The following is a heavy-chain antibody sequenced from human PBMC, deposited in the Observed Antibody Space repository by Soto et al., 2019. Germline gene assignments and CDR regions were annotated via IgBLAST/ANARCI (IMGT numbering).Heavy chain of an antibody. CDR2: ISYDGSNK. Sequence: QVQLVESGGGVVQPGRSLRLSCAASGFTFSSYGMHWVRQAPGKGLEWVAVISYDGSNKYYADSVKGRFTISRDNSKNTLYLQMNSLRAEDTAGYYCARRGYGMDVWGQGTTVTVS. CDR1: GFTFSSYG. V-gene: IGHV3-30*19. CDR3: ARRGYGMDV. J-gene: IGHJ6*02.